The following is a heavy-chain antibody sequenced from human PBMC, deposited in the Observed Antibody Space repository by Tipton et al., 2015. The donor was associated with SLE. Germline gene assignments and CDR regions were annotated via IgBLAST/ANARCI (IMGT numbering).Heavy chain of an antibody. CDR2: ISSSSSYT. V-gene: IGHV3-11*06. CDR3: ARDSRITMVRGVLHGMDV. D-gene: IGHD3-10*01. J-gene: IGHJ6*02. Sequence: SLRLSCAASGFTFSDYYMSWIRQAPGKGLEWVSYISSSSSYTNYADSVKGRFTISRDNAKNSLYLQMNSLRAEDTAVYYCARDSRITMVRGVLHGMDVWGQGTTVTVSS. CDR1: GFTFSDYY.